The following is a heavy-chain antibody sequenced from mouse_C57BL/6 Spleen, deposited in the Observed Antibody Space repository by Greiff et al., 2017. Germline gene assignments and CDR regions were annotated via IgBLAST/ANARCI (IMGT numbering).Heavy chain of an antibody. V-gene: IGHV1-63*01. CDR1: GYTFTNYW. Sequence: VHLVESGAELVRPGTSVKMSCKASGYTFTNYWIGWAKQRPGHGLEWIGDIYPGGGYTNYNEKFKGKATLTADKSSSTAYMELSSLTNEDSAVYYCTFITTVVAPDYWGQGTTLTVSS. J-gene: IGHJ2*01. D-gene: IGHD1-1*01. CDR2: IYPGGGYT. CDR3: TFITTVVAPDY.